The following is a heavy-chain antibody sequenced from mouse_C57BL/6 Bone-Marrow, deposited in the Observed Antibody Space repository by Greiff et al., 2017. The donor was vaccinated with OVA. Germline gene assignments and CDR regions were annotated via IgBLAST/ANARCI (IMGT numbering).Heavy chain of an antibody. V-gene: IGHV5-9-1*02. CDR2: ISSGGDYI. J-gene: IGHJ3*01. D-gene: IGHD2-3*01. CDR1: RFTFSSYA. Sequence: EVKLVESGEGLVKPGGSLKLSCAASRFTFSSYAMSWVRQTPEKRLEWVAYISSGGDYIYYADTVKGRFTISRDNARNTLYLQMSSLKSEDTAMYYCTRVGWLLRWFAYWGQGTLVTVSA. CDR3: TRVGWLLRWFAY.